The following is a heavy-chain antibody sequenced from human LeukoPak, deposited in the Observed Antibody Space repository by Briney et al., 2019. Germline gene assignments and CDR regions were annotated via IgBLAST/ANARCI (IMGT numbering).Heavy chain of an antibody. Sequence: GGSLRLSCAGSGFTFDDYAMHWVRQTPGKGLEWVSGISWNSGNIAYADFVGGRFTISRDNAKNSLSLQMNSLSDEDTAVYYCAKDAYGGATFFYYMDVWGKGTTATVSS. V-gene: IGHV3-9*01. CDR2: ISWNSGNI. CDR3: AKDAYGGATFFYYMDV. D-gene: IGHD2/OR15-2a*01. J-gene: IGHJ6*03. CDR1: GFTFDDYA.